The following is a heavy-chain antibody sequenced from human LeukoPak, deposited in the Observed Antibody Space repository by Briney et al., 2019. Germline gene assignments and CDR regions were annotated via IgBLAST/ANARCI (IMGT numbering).Heavy chain of an antibody. CDR2: IYYSGST. D-gene: IGHD3-22*01. CDR3: ARALSSGYFGETHYFDY. J-gene: IGHJ4*02. Sequence: SETLSLTCTVSGGSISSGGYYWSWIRQHPGQGLEWIGYIYYSGSTYYNPSLKSRVTISVDTSKNQFSLELSSVTAADTAVYYCARALSSGYFGETHYFDYWGQGTLGTVSS. V-gene: IGHV4-31*03. CDR1: GGSISSGGYY.